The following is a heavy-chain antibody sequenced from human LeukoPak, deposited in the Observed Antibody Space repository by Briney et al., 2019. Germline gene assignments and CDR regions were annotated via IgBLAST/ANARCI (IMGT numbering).Heavy chain of an antibody. D-gene: IGHD2-15*01. CDR1: GGTFSSYA. V-gene: IGHV1-69*05. J-gene: IGHJ4*02. CDR3: ARGTQSDPAYCSGGSCYQRFDY. Sequence: SVKVSCKASGGTFSSYAISWVRQAPGQGLEWMGGIIPIFGTANYAQKFQGRVTITTDESTSTAYMELSSLRSEDTAVYYCARGTQSDPAYCSGGSCYQRFDYWGQGTLVTVSS. CDR2: IIPIFGTA.